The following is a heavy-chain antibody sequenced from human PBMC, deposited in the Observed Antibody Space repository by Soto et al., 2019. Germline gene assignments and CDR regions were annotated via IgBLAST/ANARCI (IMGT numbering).Heavy chain of an antibody. CDR2: ISYDGSNK. V-gene: IGHV3-30-3*01. CDR3: ARDGIVVVPAAILYYYYYGMDV. D-gene: IGHD2-2*01. J-gene: IGHJ6*02. Sequence: GGSLRLSCAASGFTFSSYAMHWVRQAPGKGLEWVAVISYDGSNKYYADSVKGRFTISRDNSKNTLYLQMNSLRAEDTAVYYCARDGIVVVPAAILYYYYYGMDVWGQGTTVTVSS. CDR1: GFTFSSYA.